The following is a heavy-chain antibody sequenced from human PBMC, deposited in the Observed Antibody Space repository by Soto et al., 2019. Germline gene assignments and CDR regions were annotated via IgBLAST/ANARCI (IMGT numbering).Heavy chain of an antibody. CDR2: IFPVDSDT. Sequence: PGESLKISCKGSGYSFTSYWIGWVRQMPGKGLEWMGIIFPVDSDTRYSPSFQGQVTISADKSISTAYLQWSSLKASDTAMYYCARHGNGSGSLLDYSYYSMDVWGQGTTVTVSS. CDR3: ARHGNGSGSLLDYSYYSMDV. CDR1: GYSFTSYW. D-gene: IGHD3-10*01. V-gene: IGHV5-51*01. J-gene: IGHJ6*02.